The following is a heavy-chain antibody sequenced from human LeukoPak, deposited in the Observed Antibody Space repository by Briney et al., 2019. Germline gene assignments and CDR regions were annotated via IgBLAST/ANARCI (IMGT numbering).Heavy chain of an antibody. Sequence: SETLSLTCTVSGGSISSYYWSWIRQPPGKGLEWIGYIYYSGSTNYNPSLKSRVTISVDTSKNQFSLKLSSVTAADTAVYYCARAVGDYGYGRYFDYWGQGTLVTVSS. CDR2: IYYSGST. D-gene: IGHD5-12*01. J-gene: IGHJ4*02. CDR1: GGSISSYY. V-gene: IGHV4-59*01. CDR3: ARAVGDYGYGRYFDY.